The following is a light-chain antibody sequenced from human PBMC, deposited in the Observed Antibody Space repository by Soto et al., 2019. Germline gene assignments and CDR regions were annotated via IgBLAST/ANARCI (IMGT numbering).Light chain of an antibody. J-gene: IGLJ1*01. CDR3: SSYVGATTYV. CDR1: SSTVGGFNV. V-gene: IGLV2-23*01. Sequence: QSVLTQPASVSGSPGQSITISCTGTSSTVGGFNVVSWYQQHPGEAPKVIIYEGIKRPSGVSNRFSGSNSGSTASLTISGLQAEDEADYYCSSYVGATTYVSGTVTKVTVL. CDR2: EGI.